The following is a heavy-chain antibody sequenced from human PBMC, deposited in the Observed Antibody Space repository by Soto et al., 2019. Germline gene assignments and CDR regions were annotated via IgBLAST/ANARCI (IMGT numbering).Heavy chain of an antibody. CDR2: ISAYNGNT. CDR3: ARDEWLKQQRVRGDAFDI. Sequence: QVQLVQSGAEVKKPGASVKVSCKASGYTFTSYGISWVRQAPGQGLEWMGWISAYNGNTNYAQKLQGRVTMTTDTSTSTAYMELRSLRSDDTAVYYCARDEWLKQQRVRGDAFDIWGQGTMVTVSS. D-gene: IGHD6-13*01. J-gene: IGHJ3*02. V-gene: IGHV1-18*01. CDR1: GYTFTSYG.